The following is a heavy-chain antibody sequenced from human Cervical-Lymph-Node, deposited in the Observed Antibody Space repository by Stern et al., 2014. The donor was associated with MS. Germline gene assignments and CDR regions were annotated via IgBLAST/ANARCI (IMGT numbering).Heavy chain of an antibody. V-gene: IGHV4-30-4*01. D-gene: IGHD3-22*01. CDR1: GGSISSGDYY. Sequence: QVQLQESGPGLVKPSQTLSLTCTVSGGSISSGDYYWSWIRQSPGKGLEWIGYIYYSGSTHYNPSLKSRVTISVDTSKNQFSLKLSSVTAADTAVYYCASWRYYYDSSGLYNWFDPWGQGTLVTVSS. J-gene: IGHJ5*02. CDR2: IYYSGST. CDR3: ASWRYYYDSSGLYNWFDP.